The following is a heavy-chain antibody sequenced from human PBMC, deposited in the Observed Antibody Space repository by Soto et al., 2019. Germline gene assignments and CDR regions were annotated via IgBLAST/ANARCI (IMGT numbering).Heavy chain of an antibody. V-gene: IGHV4-30-2*02. CDR1: GGSISSGGYS. CDR2: IYHSGST. J-gene: IGHJ1*01. Sequence: SETLSLTCAVSGGSISSGGYSWSWIRQPPGKGLEWIGYIYHSGSTYYNPSLKSRVTISVDTSKNQFSLKLSSVTAADTAVYYCASVLRYFDWLSNAEYFQHWGQGTLVTVS. D-gene: IGHD3-9*01. CDR3: ASVLRYFDWLSNAEYFQH.